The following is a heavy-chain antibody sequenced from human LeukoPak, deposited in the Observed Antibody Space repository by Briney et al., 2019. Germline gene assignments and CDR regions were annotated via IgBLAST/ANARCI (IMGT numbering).Heavy chain of an antibody. D-gene: IGHD2-2*01. Sequence: ASVKVSCKASGYTFTGYYMHWVRQAPGQGLEWMGWINPNSGGTNYAQKFQGWVTMTRDTSISTAYMELSRLRSDDTAVYYCARDGGGIVVVPAAISSRGYYGMDVWGQGTTVTVSS. CDR1: GYTFTGYY. CDR2: INPNSGGT. J-gene: IGHJ6*02. CDR3: ARDGGGIVVVPAAISSRGYYGMDV. V-gene: IGHV1-2*04.